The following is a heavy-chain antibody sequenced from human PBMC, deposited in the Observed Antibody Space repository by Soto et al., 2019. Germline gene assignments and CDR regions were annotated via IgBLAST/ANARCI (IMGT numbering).Heavy chain of an antibody. CDR3: VRGKEAGVWFDP. J-gene: IGHJ5*02. D-gene: IGHD3-10*01. CDR2: INSDTGYT. CDR1: GFTFSHHS. V-gene: IGHV1-3*04. Sequence: PGASVKVSCKASGFTFSHHSIHWVRQAPGQRLEWMGWINSDTGYTKYSQKFQARLTITWDSSAKTAYMELSSLQSEDTAVYYCVRGKEAGVWFDPWGQGTLVTVSS.